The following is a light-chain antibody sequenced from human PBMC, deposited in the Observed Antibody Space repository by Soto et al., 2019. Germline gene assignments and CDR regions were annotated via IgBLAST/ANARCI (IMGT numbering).Light chain of an antibody. V-gene: IGLV1-44*01. Sequence: QSVLTQPPSASGTPGQRVTISCSGSSYNIGSNTVNWYQQLPGTAPKLIIYSNNQRPSVVPDRFSGSKSGTSASLAISVLQSEDEADYYCAAWDDSLNGVVFGGGTKLTVL. J-gene: IGLJ2*01. CDR2: SNN. CDR1: SYNIGSNT. CDR3: AAWDDSLNGVV.